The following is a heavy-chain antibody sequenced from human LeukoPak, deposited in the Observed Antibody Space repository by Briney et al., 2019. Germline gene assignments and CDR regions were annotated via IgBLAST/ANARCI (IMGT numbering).Heavy chain of an antibody. J-gene: IGHJ6*02. Sequence: GGSLRLSCAASGFTFSSYAMSWVRQAPGKGLEWVGRIKSKTDGGTTDYAAPVKGRFTISRDDSKNTLYLQMNSLKTEDTAVYYCTTRYSGYEPYYAMDVWGQGTTVTVSS. V-gene: IGHV3-15*01. D-gene: IGHD5-12*01. CDR2: IKSKTDGGTT. CDR1: GFTFSSYA. CDR3: TTRYSGYEPYYAMDV.